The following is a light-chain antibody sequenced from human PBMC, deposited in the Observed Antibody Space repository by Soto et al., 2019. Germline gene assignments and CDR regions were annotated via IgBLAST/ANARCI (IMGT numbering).Light chain of an antibody. CDR2: DVS. CDR1: SSDVGGYNY. V-gene: IGLV2-14*01. CDR3: SSYTSSSTRV. J-gene: IGLJ2*01. Sequence: QSVLTQHASVSGSPGQSITISCTGTSSDVGGYNYVSWYQQHPGKAPKLMIYDVSNRPSGVSNRFSGSKSGNTASLTISGLQAEDDADYCCSSYTSSSTRVFGGGTKLTVL.